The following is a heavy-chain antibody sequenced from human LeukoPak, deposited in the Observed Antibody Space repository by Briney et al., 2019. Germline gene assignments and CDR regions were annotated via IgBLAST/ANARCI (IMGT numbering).Heavy chain of an antibody. CDR1: GGSVNSGSYY. CDR2: IYYSGST. J-gene: IGHJ4*02. CDR3: ARKPYGSGRFDY. Sequence: SETLSLTCTVSGGSVNSGSYYWGWIRQPPGEGLEWFGNIYYSGSTSYSPSLKSRVTISVDTSKNQFSLKLNSVTAADTAVYYCARKPYGSGRFDYWGQGTLVTVSS. D-gene: IGHD3-10*01. V-gene: IGHV4-39*01.